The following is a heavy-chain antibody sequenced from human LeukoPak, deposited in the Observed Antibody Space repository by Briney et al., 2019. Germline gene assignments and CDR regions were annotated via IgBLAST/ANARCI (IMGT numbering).Heavy chain of an antibody. CDR3: ARGEGQQHLVPPRHFFDY. Sequence: GGSLRLSCAASGLTFSSYAMHWVRQAPGKGLEWVAVVSSDGIYKYYADSVNGRFTISRDNSKNTLYLQMNSLRTEDTAVYYCARGEGQQHLVPPRHFFDYWGQGTLVTVSS. D-gene: IGHD6-13*01. CDR2: VSSDGIYK. V-gene: IGHV3-30-3*01. CDR1: GLTFSSYA. J-gene: IGHJ4*02.